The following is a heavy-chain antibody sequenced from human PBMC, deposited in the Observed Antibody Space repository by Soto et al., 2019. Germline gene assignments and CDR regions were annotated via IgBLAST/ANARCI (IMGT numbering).Heavy chain of an antibody. V-gene: IGHV4-39*01. Sequence: LSLTCIVSGGSISSSSYYWGWIRQPPGKGLEWIGSIYYSGSTYYNPSLKSRVTISVDTSKNQFSLKRSSVTAADTAVFYCARHRARNWFDPWGQGTLVTVSS. CDR2: IYYSGST. J-gene: IGHJ5*02. D-gene: IGHD6-6*01. CDR3: ARHRARNWFDP. CDR1: GGSISSSSYY.